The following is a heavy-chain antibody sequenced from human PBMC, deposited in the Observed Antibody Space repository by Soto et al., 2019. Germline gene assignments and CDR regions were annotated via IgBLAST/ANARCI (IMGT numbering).Heavy chain of an antibody. CDR1: GYSFTSYW. CDR2: IYPGDSDT. D-gene: IGHD6-19*01. J-gene: IGHJ6*02. V-gene: IGHV5-51*01. CDR3: ARTLIAVAGTSNYYYGMDV. Sequence: GECLKISCEGSGYSFTSYWIGWVRQMPGKGLEWMGIIYPGDSDTRYSPSFQGQVTISADKSISTAYLQWSSLKASDTAMYYCARTLIAVAGTSNYYYGMDVWGQGTTVTVSS.